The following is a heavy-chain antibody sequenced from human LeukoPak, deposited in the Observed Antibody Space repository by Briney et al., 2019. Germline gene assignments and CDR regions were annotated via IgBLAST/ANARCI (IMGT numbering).Heavy chain of an antibody. D-gene: IGHD6-19*01. V-gene: IGHV3-21*01. CDR3: ARDLIPLAVAAPGCYMDV. CDR1: GFTFSSYS. J-gene: IGHJ6*03. CDR2: ISSSSSYI. Sequence: GGSLRLSCAASGFTFSSYSMNWVRQAPGKGLEWVSSISSSSSYIYYADAVKGRFTISRDNAKNSLYLQMNRLRAEDTAVYYCARDLIPLAVAAPGCYMDVWGKGTTVTISS.